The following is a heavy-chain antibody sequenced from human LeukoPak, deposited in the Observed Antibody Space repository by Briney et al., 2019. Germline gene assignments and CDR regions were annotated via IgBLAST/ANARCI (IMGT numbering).Heavy chain of an antibody. J-gene: IGHJ4*02. V-gene: IGHV3-33*01. CDR3: ARDLRNVGTPYSGSYLLDY. CDR1: GFTFSSYG. Sequence: PGRSLRLSCAASGFTFSSYGMHWVRPAPGKGLEWVAVIWYDGSNKYYADSVKGRFTISRDNSKNTLYLQMNSLRAEDTAVYYCARDLRNVGTPYSGSYLLDYWGQGTLVTVSS. D-gene: IGHD1-26*01. CDR2: IWYDGSNK.